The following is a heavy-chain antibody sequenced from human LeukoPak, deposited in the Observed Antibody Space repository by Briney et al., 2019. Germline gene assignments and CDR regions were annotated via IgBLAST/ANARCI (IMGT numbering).Heavy chain of an antibody. Sequence: ASVKVSCKASGGTFSSYAISWVRQAPGQGLEWMGRIIPILGIANYAQKFQGRVTITADKSTSTVYMELISLRSEDTAVYYCARAVGYCSSTSCYPNWFDPWGQGTLVTVSS. D-gene: IGHD2-2*01. J-gene: IGHJ5*02. V-gene: IGHV1-69*04. CDR1: GGTFSSYA. CDR3: ARAVGYCSSTSCYPNWFDP. CDR2: IIPILGIA.